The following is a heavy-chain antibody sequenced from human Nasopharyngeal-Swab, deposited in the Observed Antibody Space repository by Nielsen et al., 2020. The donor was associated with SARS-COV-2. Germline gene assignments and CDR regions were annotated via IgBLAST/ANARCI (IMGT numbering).Heavy chain of an antibody. V-gene: IGHV1-69*13. Sequence: SVKVSCKGSGGTFSSYAISWVRQAPGQGLEWMGGIIPIFGTANYAQKFQGRVTITADESTSTAYMELSSLRSEDTAVYYCAIMTTVTSYLFYYYYYMDVWGKGTTVTVSS. D-gene: IGHD4-11*01. CDR1: GGTFSSYA. CDR2: IIPIFGTA. J-gene: IGHJ6*03. CDR3: AIMTTVTSYLFYYYYYMDV.